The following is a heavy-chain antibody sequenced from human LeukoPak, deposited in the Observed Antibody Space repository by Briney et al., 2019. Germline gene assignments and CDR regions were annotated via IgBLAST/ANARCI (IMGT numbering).Heavy chain of an antibody. V-gene: IGHV1-46*01. CDR2: INPSGGST. CDR1: GYTFTSYY. Sequence: GASVKVSCKASGYTFTSYYIHWVRQAPGQGLEWMGLINPSGGSTNYAQKFQGRVTMTRDTSTSTVYMELRSLRSDDTAVYYCARGRRYSGSYYGYWGQGTLVTVSS. CDR3: ARGRRYSGSYYGY. J-gene: IGHJ4*02. D-gene: IGHD1-26*01.